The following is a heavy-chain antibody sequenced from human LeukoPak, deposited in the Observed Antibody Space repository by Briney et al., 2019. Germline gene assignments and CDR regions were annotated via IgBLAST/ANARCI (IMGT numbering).Heavy chain of an antibody. Sequence: SQTLSLTCTVSGGSISSGGYYWSWIRQHPGKGLEWIGYIYYSGSTYYNPSLKSRVTISVDTSKNQFSLKLSSVTAADTAVYYCARLRYHFYYYYGMDVWARGPRSPSP. CDR2: IYYSGST. J-gene: IGHJ6*02. CDR1: GGSISSGGYY. D-gene: IGHD1-1*01. CDR3: ARLRYHFYYYYGMDV. V-gene: IGHV4-31*03.